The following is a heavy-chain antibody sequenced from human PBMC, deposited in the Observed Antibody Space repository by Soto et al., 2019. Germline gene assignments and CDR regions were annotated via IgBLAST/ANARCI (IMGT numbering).Heavy chain of an antibody. Sequence: LTCAVSGGSISGGGFSWSWIRQPPGKGLEWIGYIYYSGSTYYNPSLKSRVTISVDTSKNQFSLKLSSVTAADTAVYYCARDLMVGRRYYYYVMDGWGQGTTVTVS. CDR3: ARDLMVGRRYYYYVMDG. D-gene: IGHD2-8*01. CDR2: IYYSGST. CDR1: GGSISGGGFS. V-gene: IGHV4-31*11. J-gene: IGHJ6*02.